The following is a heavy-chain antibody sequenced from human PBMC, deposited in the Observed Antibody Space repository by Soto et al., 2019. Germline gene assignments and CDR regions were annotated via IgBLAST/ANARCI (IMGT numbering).Heavy chain of an antibody. D-gene: IGHD6-13*01. CDR1: GFSLSTSGVG. V-gene: IGHV2-5*02. CDR3: ARTRDYRISWYTLDFDD. CDR2: IYWDDDK. Sequence: QITLKESGPTLVKPTQTLTLTCTFSGFSLSTSGVGVGWIRQPPEKALEWLALIYWDDDKRYSRSLKSRLTITKDASNNQVALTITNVDPVDTATYYCARTRDYRISWYTLDFDDWGQGTLVTVSS. J-gene: IGHJ4*02.